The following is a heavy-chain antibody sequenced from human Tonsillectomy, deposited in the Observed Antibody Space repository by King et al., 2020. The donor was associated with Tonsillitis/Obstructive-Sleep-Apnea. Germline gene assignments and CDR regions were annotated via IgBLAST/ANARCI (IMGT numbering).Heavy chain of an antibody. D-gene: IGHD6-13*01. J-gene: IGHJ4*02. CDR1: GFTFSSYA. CDR3: ADSRIAAVGSSDY. Sequence: VQLVESGGGLVQPGGSLRLSCAASGFTFSSYAMSWVRQAPGKGLEWVSAISGSGGSTYYADSVKGRFTISRDNSKNTLYLQMNSLRAGDTAVYYCADSRIAAVGSSDYWGQGTLVTVSS. CDR2: ISGSGGST. V-gene: IGHV3-23*04.